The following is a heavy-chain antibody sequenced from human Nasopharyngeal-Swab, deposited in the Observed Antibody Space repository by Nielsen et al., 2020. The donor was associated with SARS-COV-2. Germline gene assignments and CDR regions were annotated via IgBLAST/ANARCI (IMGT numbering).Heavy chain of an antibody. CDR2: MNPHNGGT. CDR1: GYTFTDYY. CDR3: ARTLSREGYNSRFDF. J-gene: IGHJ4*02. V-gene: IGHV1-2*02. D-gene: IGHD5-24*01. Sequence: ASLKVSCKPSGYTFTDYYMHWVRQAPGQGLEWMGWMNPHNGGTNYEQKFQGRVTMTRDTSVSIGYMELSRLTSDDTAVYYCARTLSREGYNSRFDFWGQGTLVTVSS.